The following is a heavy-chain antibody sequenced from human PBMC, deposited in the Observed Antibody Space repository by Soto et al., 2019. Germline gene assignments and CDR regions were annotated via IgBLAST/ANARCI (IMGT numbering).Heavy chain of an antibody. CDR2: INPNSGGT. Sequence: GASVKVSCKASGYTFTGYYMHWVRQAPGEGLEWMGWINPNSGGTNYAQKFQGCVTMTRDTSISTAYMELSRLRSDDTAVYYCARGHSSSSSEYYYYYGMDVWGQGTTVTVSS. CDR3: ARGHSSSSSEYYYYYGMDV. D-gene: IGHD6-6*01. V-gene: IGHV1-2*04. J-gene: IGHJ6*02. CDR1: GYTFTGYY.